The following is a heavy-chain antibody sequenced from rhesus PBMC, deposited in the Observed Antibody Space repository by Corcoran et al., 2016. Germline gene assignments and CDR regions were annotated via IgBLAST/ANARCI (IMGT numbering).Heavy chain of an antibody. CDR2: IYGNSART. D-gene: IGHD5-42*01. V-gene: IGHV4-73*01. Sequence: QVQLQESGPGRLKPSETLSPTCAVYGGSISGYYHWSWIRQSPGTGLEWIRYIYGNSARTNYNPSLKNRVAISKDTSKNRFSLKLSSVTAADTAVYYCARDRGDTAGTALDYWGQGVLVTVSS. CDR1: GGSISGYYH. CDR3: ARDRGDTAGTALDY. J-gene: IGHJ4*01.